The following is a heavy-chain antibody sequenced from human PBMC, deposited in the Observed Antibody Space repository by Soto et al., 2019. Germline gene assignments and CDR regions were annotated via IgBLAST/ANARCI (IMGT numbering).Heavy chain of an antibody. V-gene: IGHV3-30-3*01. J-gene: IGHJ4*02. CDR1: GFTFSSYA. CDR2: ISYDGSNK. Sequence: GGSLRLSCAASGFTFSSYAMHWVRQAPGKGLEWVEVISYDGSNKYYADSVKGRFTISRDNSKNTLYLQMNSLRAEDTAVYYCARDYPYYYDSSGYPTGYFDYWGQGTLVTVSS. CDR3: ARDYPYYYDSSGYPTGYFDY. D-gene: IGHD3-22*01.